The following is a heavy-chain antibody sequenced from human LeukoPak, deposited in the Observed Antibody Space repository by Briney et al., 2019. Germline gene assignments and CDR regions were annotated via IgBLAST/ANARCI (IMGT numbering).Heavy chain of an antibody. D-gene: IGHD1-26*01. CDR1: GFTFSSHW. Sequence: GGSLRLSCAASGFTFSSHWMSWVRQAPGKGLEWVSSISSSSSYIYYADSVKGRFTISRDNAKNSLYLQMNSLRAEDTAVYYCARYTSNVVGKRHYFDYWGQGTLVTVSS. V-gene: IGHV3-21*01. J-gene: IGHJ4*02. CDR3: ARYTSNVVGKRHYFDY. CDR2: ISSSSSYI.